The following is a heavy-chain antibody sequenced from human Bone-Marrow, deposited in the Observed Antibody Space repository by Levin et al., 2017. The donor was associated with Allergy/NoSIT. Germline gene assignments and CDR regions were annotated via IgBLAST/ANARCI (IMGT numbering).Heavy chain of an antibody. CDR1: GFTFRHYT. CDR3: ARDPARGYYDSSGYSGDH. V-gene: IGHV3-48*02. J-gene: IGHJ4*02. CDR2: ITSSGDST. D-gene: IGHD3-22*01. Sequence: GESLKISCVASGFTFRHYTMNWVRQAPGKGLEWVSCITSSGDSTYYADSVKGRFPISRDNAKNSLYLQLNRLRDEDTAMYYCARDPARGYYDSSGYSGDHWGQGTLVTVSS.